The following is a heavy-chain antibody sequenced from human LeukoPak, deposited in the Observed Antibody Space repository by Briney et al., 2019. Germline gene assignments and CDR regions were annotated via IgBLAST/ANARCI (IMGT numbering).Heavy chain of an antibody. CDR2: IWYDESNK. D-gene: IGHD6-13*01. CDR1: GFSSSTYG. Sequence: HPGGSLRLSCAASGFSSSTYGMHWVRQAPGKGLEWVAVIWYDESNKYYADSVKGRFTISRDNSKNTLYLQMNSLRAEDTAVYYCARALLPYSSIYYFDYWGQGTLVTVSS. J-gene: IGHJ4*02. V-gene: IGHV3-33*01. CDR3: ARALLPYSSIYYFDY.